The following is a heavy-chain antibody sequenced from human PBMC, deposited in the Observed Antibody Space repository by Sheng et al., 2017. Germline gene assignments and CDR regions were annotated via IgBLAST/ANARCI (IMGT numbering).Heavy chain of an antibody. Sequence: QVQLQQWGAGLLKPSETLSLTCAVYGGSFSGYYWSWIRHAPTGRGWSGVGEINHSGSTNYNPSLKSRVTISVDTSKNQFSLKLSSVTAADTAVYYCARSSVEWLLYYYGMDVWGQGTTVTVSS. J-gene: IGHJ6*02. CDR3: ARSSVEWLLYYYGMDV. CDR2: INHSGST. CDR1: GGSFSGYY. D-gene: IGHD3-3*01. V-gene: IGHV4-34*01.